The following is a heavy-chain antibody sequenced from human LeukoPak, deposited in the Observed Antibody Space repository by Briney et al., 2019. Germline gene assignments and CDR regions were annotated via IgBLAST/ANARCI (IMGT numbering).Heavy chain of an antibody. V-gene: IGHV4-59*01. CDR3: ASVCSSWCSGAFDI. CDR1: GGSISSYC. Sequence: SETLSLTCTVSGGSISSYCWSWVRQPPGEGLEWLGYIYGSRSNNYNPSLKSRVTISVDTSKNQFSLELSSVTAADTAVYYCASVCSSWCSGAFDIWCQGTMVTVSS. J-gene: IGHJ3*02. CDR2: IYGSRSN. D-gene: IGHD6-13*01.